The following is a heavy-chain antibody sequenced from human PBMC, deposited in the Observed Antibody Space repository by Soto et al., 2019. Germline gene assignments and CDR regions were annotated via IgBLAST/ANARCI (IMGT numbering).Heavy chain of an antibody. J-gene: IGHJ6*02. Sequence: EVQLVESGGGLVKPGGSLRLSCAASGFTFSNAWMSWVRQAPGKGLEWVGRIKSKTDGGTTDYAAPVKGRFTISRDDSKNTLYLQMNSLKTEDTAVYYCTTDFSAQDTAMVPPYYYYGMDVWGQGTTVTVSS. D-gene: IGHD5-18*01. CDR2: IKSKTDGGTT. V-gene: IGHV3-15*01. CDR3: TTDFSAQDTAMVPPYYYYGMDV. CDR1: GFTFSNAW.